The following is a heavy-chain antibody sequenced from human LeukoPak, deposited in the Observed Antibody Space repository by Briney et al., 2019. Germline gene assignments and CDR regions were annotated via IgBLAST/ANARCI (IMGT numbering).Heavy chain of an antibody. CDR3: ARGTGIVVENYFDW. V-gene: IGHV3-23*01. CDR2: TSGGGGST. CDR1: GFTFISYA. J-gene: IGHJ4*02. Sequence: GGSLRLPCVASGFTFISYAMNWVRQAPGKGLEWVSGTSGGGGSTYYADSVKSRFTISRDNSKDTLHLQMNNLRAEDTAIYYCARGTGIVVENYFDWWGQGTLVTVSS. D-gene: IGHD1-26*01.